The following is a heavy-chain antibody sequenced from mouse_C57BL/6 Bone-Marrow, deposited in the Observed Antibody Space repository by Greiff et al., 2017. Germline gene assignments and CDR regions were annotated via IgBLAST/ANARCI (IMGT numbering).Heavy chain of an antibody. CDR2: IDPSDSYT. D-gene: IGHD2-1*01. J-gene: IGHJ2*01. CDR3: AREGGNLYYFDY. CDR1: GYTFTSYW. Sequence: QVQLQQPGAELVMPGASVKLSCKASGYTFTSYWMHWVKQRPGQGLEWIGEIDPSDSYTNSNQKFKGKSTLTVDKSSSTAYMQLSSRTSEDSAVYYCAREGGNLYYFDYWGQGTTLTVSS. V-gene: IGHV1-69*01.